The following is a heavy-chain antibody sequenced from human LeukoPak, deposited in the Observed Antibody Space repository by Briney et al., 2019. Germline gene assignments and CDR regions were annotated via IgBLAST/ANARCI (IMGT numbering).Heavy chain of an antibody. CDR1: GYTFTNYG. J-gene: IGHJ5*02. Sequence: ASVKVSCKASGYTFTNYGISWVRQAPGPGLEWMGWISIYNGNTDYAQKLLGRGTMTTDTSTSTAYMELRRLRSDDTAVYYCARITYDFWSGYYMPDDPWGQGTLVTVSS. CDR2: ISIYNGNT. D-gene: IGHD3-3*01. V-gene: IGHV1-18*01. CDR3: ARITYDFWSGYYMPDDP.